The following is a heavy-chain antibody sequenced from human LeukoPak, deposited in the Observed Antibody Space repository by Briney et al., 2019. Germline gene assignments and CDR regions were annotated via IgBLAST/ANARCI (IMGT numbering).Heavy chain of an antibody. CDR1: GGSISPYY. CDR2: INYSGST. D-gene: IGHD3-10*01. CDR3: ARGSGSGPFDY. V-gene: IGHV4-59*01. J-gene: IGHJ4*02. Sequence: SETLSLTCTVSGGSISPYYWSWIRQPPGKGLEWIGYINYSGSTNYNPSLKSRVTISVDTSKNQLSLKLSSVTAADTAVYYCARGSGSGPFDYWGQGTLVTVSS.